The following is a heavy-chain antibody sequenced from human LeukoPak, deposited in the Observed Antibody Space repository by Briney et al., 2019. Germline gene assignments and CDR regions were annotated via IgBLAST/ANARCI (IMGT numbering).Heavy chain of an antibody. Sequence: SETLSLTCTVSGGSISSSSYYWGWIRQPPGKGLEWIGSIYYSESTYYNPSLKSRVTISVDTSKNQFSLKLSSVTAADTAVYYCAKWPRYYYDSSGTFDYWGQGTLVTVSS. V-gene: IGHV4-39*01. CDR3: AKWPRYYYDSSGTFDY. D-gene: IGHD3-22*01. CDR1: GGSISSSSYY. CDR2: IYYSEST. J-gene: IGHJ4*02.